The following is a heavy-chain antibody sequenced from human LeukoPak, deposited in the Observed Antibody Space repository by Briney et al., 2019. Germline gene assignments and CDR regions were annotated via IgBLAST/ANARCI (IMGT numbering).Heavy chain of an antibody. Sequence: PSETLSLTCNVSGGSISSYYWSWIRQPPGKGLEWIGYIYYSGSTNYNPSLKSRVTISVDTSKNQFSLKLSSVTAADTAVYYCARGRFLEWSYGGYDFDYRGQGTLVTVSS. CDR2: IYYSGST. V-gene: IGHV4-59*01. J-gene: IGHJ4*02. D-gene: IGHD3-3*01. CDR1: GGSISSYY. CDR3: ARGRFLEWSYGGYDFDY.